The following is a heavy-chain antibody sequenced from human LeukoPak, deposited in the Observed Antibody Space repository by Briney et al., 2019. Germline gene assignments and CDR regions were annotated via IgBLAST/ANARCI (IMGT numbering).Heavy chain of an antibody. V-gene: IGHV3-7*03. CDR2: IKQDGSEK. Sequence: GGSLRLSCAASGFTFSSYWMSWVRQAPGKGLEWVANIKQDGSEKYYVDSVKGRFTISRDNSKNTLYLQMNSLRAEDTAVYYCTKGVLGYSVPFLDCWGQGALVTVSS. J-gene: IGHJ4*02. CDR1: GFTFSSYW. D-gene: IGHD3-10*02. CDR3: TKGVLGYSVPFLDC.